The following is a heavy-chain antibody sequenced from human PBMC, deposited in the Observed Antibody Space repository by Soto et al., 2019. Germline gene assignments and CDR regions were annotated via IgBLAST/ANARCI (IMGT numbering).Heavy chain of an antibody. CDR2: ISAHNGNT. Sequence: QVHLVQPGAEVKKPGASVKVSCKGSGYAFTTYGITWVRQAPGQGLEWMGWISAHNGNTNYAKKLQGRVTVTRDTSRSTAYMELRSLRSDDTAVYYCARGRYGDYWGQGALVPVSS. CDR1: GYAFTTYG. V-gene: IGHV1-18*01. D-gene: IGHD1-1*01. CDR3: ARGRYGDY. J-gene: IGHJ4*02.